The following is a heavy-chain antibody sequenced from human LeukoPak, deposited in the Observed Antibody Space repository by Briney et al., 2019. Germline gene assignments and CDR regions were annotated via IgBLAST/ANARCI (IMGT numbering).Heavy chain of an antibody. D-gene: IGHD2-8*02. V-gene: IGHV3-48*03. CDR2: IGSSGSTI. Sequence: PGGSLRLSCVASGFSISSYELNWVRQAPGKGLEWISYIGSSGSTIYYADSVKGRFTISRDNAKSSLYLEMNSLRVEDTAVYYCARDRSPGYWGRGTLVTVSS. CDR3: ARDRSPGY. CDR1: GFSISSYE. J-gene: IGHJ4*02.